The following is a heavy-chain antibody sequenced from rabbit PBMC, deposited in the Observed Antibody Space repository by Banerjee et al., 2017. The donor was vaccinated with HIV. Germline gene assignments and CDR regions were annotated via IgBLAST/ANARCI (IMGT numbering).Heavy chain of an antibody. Sequence: QEQLVESGGGLVTLGGSLKLSCKASGFDLSRYGISWVRQAPGKGLEWIAYIYPDYDSTDYASWVNGRFTISLDNAQNTVFLQMTSLTAADTATYFCARSSSWYNFNVWGQGTLVTVS. V-gene: IGHV1S47*01. J-gene: IGHJ4*01. CDR1: GFDLSRYG. D-gene: IGHD1-1*01. CDR2: IYPDYDST. CDR3: ARSSSWYNFNV.